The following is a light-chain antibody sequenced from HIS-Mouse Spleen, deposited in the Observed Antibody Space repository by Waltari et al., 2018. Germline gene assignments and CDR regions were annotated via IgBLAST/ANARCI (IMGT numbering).Light chain of an antibody. CDR1: QGISTY. CDR3: QQLNSYPPT. Sequence: DIQLTQSPSFLSASVGDIVTITFRASQGISTYLAWYQQKPGKAPKLLIYAASTLQSGVPSRFSGSGSGTEFTLTISSLQPEDFATYYCQQLNSYPPTFGQGTKVEIK. J-gene: IGKJ1*01. CDR2: AAS. V-gene: IGKV1-9*01.